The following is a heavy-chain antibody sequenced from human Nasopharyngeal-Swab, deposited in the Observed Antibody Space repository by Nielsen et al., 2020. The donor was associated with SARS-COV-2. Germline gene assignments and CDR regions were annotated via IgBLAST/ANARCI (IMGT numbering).Heavy chain of an antibody. CDR2: ISAYNGNT. Sequence: ASVKVSCKASGYTFTSYGISWVRQAPGQGLEWMGWISAYNGNTNYAQKLQGRVTMTTDTSTSTAYMELRSLRSDDTAVYYCARDRIVVVPAATPHAESYYYGMDVWGQGTAVTVSS. CDR1: GYTFTSYG. J-gene: IGHJ6*02. CDR3: ARDRIVVVPAATPHAESYYYGMDV. D-gene: IGHD2-2*01. V-gene: IGHV1-18*01.